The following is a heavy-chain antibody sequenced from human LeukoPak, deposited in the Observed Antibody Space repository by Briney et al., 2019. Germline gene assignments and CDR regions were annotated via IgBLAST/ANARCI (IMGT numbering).Heavy chain of an antibody. J-gene: IGHJ4*02. D-gene: IGHD3-3*01. V-gene: IGHV3-7*01. CDR2: IKQDGSEK. CDR3: ARDPPGYYDFWSGYSYYFDY. CDR1: GFTFSSYW. Sequence: GGSLRLSCAASGFTFSSYWMSWVRQAPGKGLEWVANIKQDGSEKYYVDSVKGRFTISRDNAKNSLYLQMNSLRAEDTAVYYCARDPPGYYDFWSGYSYYFDYWGQGTLVTVSS.